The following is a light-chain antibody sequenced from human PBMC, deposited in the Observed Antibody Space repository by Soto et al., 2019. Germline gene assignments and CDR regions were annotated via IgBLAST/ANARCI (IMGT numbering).Light chain of an antibody. CDR3: NSYRTVSTYV. J-gene: IGLJ1*01. CDR1: SSDIGGYNF. CDR2: DVS. Sequence: QSVLTQPASVSGSPGQLITISCTGTSSDIGGYNFVSCYQHHPGKAPKLLFHDVSNRPSGVSSRLSGSKSGNTASLTISGLQAEDKADYYCNSYRTVSTYVFGTGTKLTVL. V-gene: IGLV2-14*03.